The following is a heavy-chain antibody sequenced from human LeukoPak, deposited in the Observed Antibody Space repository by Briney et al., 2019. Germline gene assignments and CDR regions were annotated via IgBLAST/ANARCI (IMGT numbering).Heavy chain of an antibody. Sequence: ASVKVSCKASGYTFTGYYMHWVRQAPGQGLEWMGWINPNSGGTNYAQKFQGRVTMTRDTSISTAYMELSRLRSDDTAVYYCAMLGYCSGGSCYVSYFDYWGQGTLVTVSS. D-gene: IGHD2-15*01. J-gene: IGHJ4*02. V-gene: IGHV1-2*02. CDR2: INPNSGGT. CDR3: AMLGYCSGGSCYVSYFDY. CDR1: GYTFTGYY.